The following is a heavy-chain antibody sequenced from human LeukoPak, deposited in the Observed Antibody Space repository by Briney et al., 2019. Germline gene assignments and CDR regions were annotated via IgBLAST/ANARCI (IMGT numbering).Heavy chain of an antibody. CDR3: ARVPSPPIWFDP. CDR1: GGSISSSSYY. J-gene: IGHJ5*02. CDR2: IYYSGST. Sequence: SETLSLTCTVSGGSISSSSYYWGWIRQPPGKGLEWIGSIYYSGSTNYNPSLKSRVTISVDTSKNQFSLKLSSVTAADTAVYYCARVPSPPIWFDPWGQGTLVTVSS. V-gene: IGHV4-39*07.